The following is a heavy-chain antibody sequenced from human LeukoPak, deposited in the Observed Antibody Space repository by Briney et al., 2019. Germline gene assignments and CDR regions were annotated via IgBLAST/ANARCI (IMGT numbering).Heavy chain of an antibody. D-gene: IGHD5-24*01. J-gene: IGHJ4*02. Sequence: GGSLRLSCAASGFTFSSYEMNWVRQAPGKGLEWVSYISSSGSIIYYADSVKGRFTIFRDNAKNSLYLLMNSLRAEDTAVYYCARISRDGYTGAYFDYWGQGTLVTVSS. V-gene: IGHV3-48*03. CDR1: GFTFSSYE. CDR3: ARISRDGYTGAYFDY. CDR2: ISSSGSII.